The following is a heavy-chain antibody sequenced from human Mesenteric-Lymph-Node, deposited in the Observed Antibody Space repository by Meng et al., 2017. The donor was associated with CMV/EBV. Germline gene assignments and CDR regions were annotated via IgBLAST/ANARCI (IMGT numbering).Heavy chain of an antibody. Sequence: ASVKVSCKASGYTFTGYYIHWVRQAPGQGLEWMGWINPNNAGTDYAQKFQGRVTMTRDTSISTAYMELKRLRSDDTAVYYCARALNSAWPIEYNWFDPWGQGTLVTVSS. V-gene: IGHV1-2*02. CDR1: GYTFTGYY. CDR3: ARALNSAWPIEYNWFDP. J-gene: IGHJ5*02. D-gene: IGHD1-26*01. CDR2: INPNNAGT.